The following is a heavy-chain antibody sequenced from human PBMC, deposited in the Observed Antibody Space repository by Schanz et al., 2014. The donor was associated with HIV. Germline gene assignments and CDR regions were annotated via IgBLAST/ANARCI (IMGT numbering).Heavy chain of an antibody. J-gene: IGHJ4*02. D-gene: IGHD2-21*02. CDR2: IIPIFDTT. CDR3: ARTYTGDWSTGAD. Sequence: QVQLVQSGAEVKKPGSSVKVACKASGGTSSIYAISWVRQAPGQGPEWMGGIIPIFDTTNYAQKFQGRVTITADKSTSTVYMDLSSLRSEDTAVYYCARTYTGDWSTGADWGQGTLVTVSS. V-gene: IGHV1-69*06. CDR1: GGTSSIYA.